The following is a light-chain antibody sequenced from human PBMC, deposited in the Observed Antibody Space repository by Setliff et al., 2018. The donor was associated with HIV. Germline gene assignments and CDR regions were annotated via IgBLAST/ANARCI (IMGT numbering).Light chain of an antibody. J-gene: IGLJ1*01. Sequence: QSVLTQPASVSGSPGQSITISCTGTSSDIGAYNYVSWYQQHPGKAPKVMIYDVRKRPSGVSNRFSGSKSGNTASLTISGLQAEDEADYYCCSYAGSYTSYYVFGSGTKVTVL. V-gene: IGLV2-14*03. CDR1: SSDIGAYNY. CDR2: DVR. CDR3: CSYAGSYTSYYV.